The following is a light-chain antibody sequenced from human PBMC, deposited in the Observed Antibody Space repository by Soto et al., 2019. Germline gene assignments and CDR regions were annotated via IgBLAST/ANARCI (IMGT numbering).Light chain of an antibody. Sequence: EIVLTQSPGTLSLSPGERATLSCRASQSVSSSYLDWYQQKPGQAPRLLIYGASSRATGIPDRFSASGSGTDFSLNIRRLEPEDFAVYYCQQLGTFGQGTKVEIK. J-gene: IGKJ1*01. CDR1: QSVSSSY. CDR2: GAS. V-gene: IGKV3-20*01. CDR3: QQLGT.